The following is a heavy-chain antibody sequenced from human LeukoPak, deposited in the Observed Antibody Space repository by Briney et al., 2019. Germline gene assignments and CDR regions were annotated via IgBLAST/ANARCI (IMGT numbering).Heavy chain of an antibody. CDR1: GYTFATFY. CDR3: AREVPDYSDSSGYYGGGAYYFDY. CDR2: ISPSGSST. J-gene: IGHJ4*02. V-gene: IGHV1-46*01. Sequence: ASVKVSCKASGYTFATFYMHWVRQAPGKALEWMGIISPSGSSTSYAQKFQARVTMTRDTSTSTVYMELSSLRSEDTAVYYCAREVPDYSDSSGYYGGGAYYFDYWGQGTLVTVSS. D-gene: IGHD3-22*01.